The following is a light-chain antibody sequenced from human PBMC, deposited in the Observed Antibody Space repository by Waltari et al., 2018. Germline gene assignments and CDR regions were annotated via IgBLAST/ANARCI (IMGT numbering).Light chain of an antibody. J-gene: IGKJ5*01. Sequence: DIQMTQSPSSLSASVGDRVTITCQASQDISNNLNWYQRKPGKAPELLIYDTSNLETGGPSRFSGSGSGTHFSFTISSLQPEDFATYYCQQYDDRSITYGQGTRLEIK. CDR2: DTS. V-gene: IGKV1-33*01. CDR3: QQYDDRSIT. CDR1: QDISNN.